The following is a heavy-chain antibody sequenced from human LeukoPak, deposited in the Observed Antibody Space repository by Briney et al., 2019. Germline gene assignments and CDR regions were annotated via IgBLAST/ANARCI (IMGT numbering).Heavy chain of an antibody. Sequence: GGSLRLSCAASGFTFSHYTMNWVRQAPGKGLEWVSSISDSTTWIYYADSVKGRFTISRDDAKNSVYLHVNSLRVEDTAVYFCARSWAGRMATTYDFWGQGTLVTVSS. V-gene: IGHV3-21*01. D-gene: IGHD5-24*01. CDR1: GFTFSHYT. CDR2: ISDSTTWI. CDR3: ARSWAGRMATTYDF. J-gene: IGHJ4*02.